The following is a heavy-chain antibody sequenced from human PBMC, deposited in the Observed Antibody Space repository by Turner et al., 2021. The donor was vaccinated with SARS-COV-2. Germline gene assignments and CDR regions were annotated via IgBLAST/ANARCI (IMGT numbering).Heavy chain of an antibody. Sequence: EAQLVESGGGLVKPGGSLRVSCAASGFTFSSYGMNWVRQAPGKGLEWVSSISSSSSYIYYADSLKGRFTISRDNAKNSLYLQMNSLRAEDTAVYYCASTSVVNYGMDVWGQGTTVTVSS. CDR3: ASTSVVNYGMDV. CDR2: ISSSSSYI. D-gene: IGHD2-15*01. V-gene: IGHV3-21*01. CDR1: GFTFSSYG. J-gene: IGHJ6*02.